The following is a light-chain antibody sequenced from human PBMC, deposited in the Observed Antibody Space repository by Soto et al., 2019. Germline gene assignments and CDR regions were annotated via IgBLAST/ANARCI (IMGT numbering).Light chain of an antibody. V-gene: IGKV3-15*01. CDR3: QHYNNWPRT. J-gene: IGKJ1*01. CDR1: QSVSSN. CDR2: GAS. Sequence: EIVMKQSPATLSVSPGERATLSCRASQSVSSNLAWYQQKPGQAPRLLIYGASTRATGIPARFSGSGSGTEFTLTLSSLQSEDFAVYSCQHYNNWPRTFGQGTKVDIK.